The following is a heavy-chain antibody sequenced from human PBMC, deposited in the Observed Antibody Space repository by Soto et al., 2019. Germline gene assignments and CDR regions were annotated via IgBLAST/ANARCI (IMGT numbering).Heavy chain of an antibody. D-gene: IGHD3-22*01. J-gene: IGHJ3*02. CDR3: ARMHYYDSSGYYYRAFDI. Sequence: YADSVKGRFTISRDNAKNSLYLQMNSLRDEDTAVYYCARMHYYDSSGYYYRAFDIWGQGTMVTVSS. V-gene: IGHV3-11*06.